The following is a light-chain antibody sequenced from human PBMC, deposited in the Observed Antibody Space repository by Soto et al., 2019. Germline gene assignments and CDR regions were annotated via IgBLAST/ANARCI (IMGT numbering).Light chain of an antibody. J-gene: IGKJ1*01. CDR1: QSVNRQ. V-gene: IGKV3-15*01. CDR3: RYYDSSPRT. CDR2: DTS. Sequence: EIVMTQSPASLSVTPGERVTLSCRASQSVNRQVLWYQHRPGQAPRLLIYDTSARAAGIPARFSGSGSATEFPLTISSLHFEVFALYSSRYYDSSPRTFFQGPK.